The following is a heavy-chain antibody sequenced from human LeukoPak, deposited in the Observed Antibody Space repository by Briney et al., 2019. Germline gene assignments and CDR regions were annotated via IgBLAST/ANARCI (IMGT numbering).Heavy chain of an antibody. D-gene: IGHD2-21*02. CDR3: ALRPAFSGGYCPFDS. V-gene: IGHV3-72*01. CDR2: VRNKANSYTT. J-gene: IGHJ4*02. Sequence: GGSLRLSCAASGGTFSDHYMDCVRQAPGKGLEWVGRVRNKANSYTTEYAASVKGRFTISRDDSKNSLFLQMNSLKTADTPVTSSALRPAFSGGYCPFDSWGQGTLVTVSS. CDR1: GGTFSDHY.